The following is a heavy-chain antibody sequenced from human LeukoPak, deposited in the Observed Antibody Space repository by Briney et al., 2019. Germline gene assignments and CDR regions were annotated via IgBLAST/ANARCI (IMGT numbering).Heavy chain of an antibody. Sequence: GSSVKVSCKASGGTFSSYAISWVRQAPGQGLEWMGRIIPILGIANYAQKFQGRVTITADKSTSTAYMELSSLRSEDTAVYYCAREVDDSSGYYRNWFDPWGQGTLVTVSS. CDR1: GGTFSSYA. CDR2: IIPILGIA. CDR3: AREVDDSSGYYRNWFDP. V-gene: IGHV1-69*04. J-gene: IGHJ5*02. D-gene: IGHD3-22*01.